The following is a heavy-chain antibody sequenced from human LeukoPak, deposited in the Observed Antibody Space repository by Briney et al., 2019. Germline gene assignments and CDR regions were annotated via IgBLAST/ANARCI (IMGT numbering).Heavy chain of an antibody. CDR1: GYTFTSYG. V-gene: IGHV1-18*01. D-gene: IGHD3-22*01. J-gene: IGHJ4*02. CDR3: ARAARLYYYDSSGFDY. CDR2: ISAYNGNT. Sequence: GASVKVSCKASGYTFTSYGISWVPQAPGQGLEWMGWISAYNGNTNYAQKLQGRVTMTTDTSTSTAYMELRSLRSDDTAVYYCARAARLYYYDSSGFDYWGQGTLVTVSS.